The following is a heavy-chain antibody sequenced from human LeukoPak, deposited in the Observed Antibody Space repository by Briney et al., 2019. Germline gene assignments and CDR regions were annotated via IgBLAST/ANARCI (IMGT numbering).Heavy chain of an antibody. CDR1: GGSISTTSYF. CDR2: IYYSGTT. V-gene: IGHV4-39*07. CDR3: ARVYSSSHNWFDT. Sequence: SETLSLTCTVSGGSISTTSYFWAWIRQPPGEGLEWIGSIYYSGTTYYNSSLKSRVTISVERSKNHFSLNLSSLTAADTAVYYCARVYSSSHNWFDTWGQGTQVTVSS. J-gene: IGHJ5*02. D-gene: IGHD6-13*01.